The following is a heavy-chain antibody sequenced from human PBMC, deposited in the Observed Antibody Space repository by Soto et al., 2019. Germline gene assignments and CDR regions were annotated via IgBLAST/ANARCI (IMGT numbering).Heavy chain of an antibody. Sequence: PSETLSLTCAVYGGSITGYYWSWIRQSPEKGLEWIGEINHSGTTNYNPSLRSRVTISLDTSNNQFSLNLRSVTAADTAVYYCARGPLWFGELLRVYFDDWGQGTLVTVSS. CDR3: ARGPLWFGELLRVYFDD. CDR2: INHSGTT. V-gene: IGHV4-34*01. J-gene: IGHJ4*02. D-gene: IGHD3-10*01. CDR1: GGSITGYY.